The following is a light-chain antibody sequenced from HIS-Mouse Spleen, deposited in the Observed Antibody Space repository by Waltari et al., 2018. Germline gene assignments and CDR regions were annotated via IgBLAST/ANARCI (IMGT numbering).Light chain of an antibody. Sequence: QSALTQPASVSGSPGQSITISCTGTSSDVGSYNLFSWYQQHPGKAPKLMIYEGSKRPSGVSHRVSGSKSGNTASLTISGLQAEDEADYYCCSYAGSSTWVFGGGTKLTVL. CDR1: SSDVGSYNL. CDR3: CSYAGSSTWV. CDR2: EGS. V-gene: IGLV2-23*01. J-gene: IGLJ3*02.